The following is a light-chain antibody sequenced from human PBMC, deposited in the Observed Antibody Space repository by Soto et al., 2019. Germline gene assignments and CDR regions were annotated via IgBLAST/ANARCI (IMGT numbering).Light chain of an antibody. CDR3: QVWDSSSDPHKV. V-gene: IGLV3-21*04. J-gene: IGLJ6*01. CDR2: YDS. Sequence: SYELTQPPSVSVAPGKTARITCGGNNSGSKSVHWYHQKPGQAPVLVIYYDSDRPSGIPGRFSGSNSGNTATLTISRVEAGDEADSYCQVWDSSSDPHKVFGSGTQLTVL. CDR1: NSGSKS.